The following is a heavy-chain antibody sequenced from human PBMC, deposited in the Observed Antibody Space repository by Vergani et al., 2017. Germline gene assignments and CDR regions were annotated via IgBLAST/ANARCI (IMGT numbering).Heavy chain of an antibody. V-gene: IGHV3-21*01. D-gene: IGHD6-13*01. J-gene: IGHJ6*02. CDR2: ISSNGRYI. Sequence: EVQLVESGGGLVKPGGSLRLSCAASGFTFSSYRMDWVRQAPGKGLEWVSSISSNGRYIYYTDSVKGRFTISRDNAQNSLYLQTSSLRAEDTAVYYCARVFTESISSAGRQYYYYYGMDVWGQGTTVTVSS. CDR1: GFTFSSYR. CDR3: ARVFTESISSAGRQYYYYYGMDV.